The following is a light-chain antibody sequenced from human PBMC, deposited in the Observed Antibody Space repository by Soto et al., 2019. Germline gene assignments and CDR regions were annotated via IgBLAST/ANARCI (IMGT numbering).Light chain of an antibody. V-gene: IGKV3D-15*01. Sequence: ELVVTQSPATLSVSPGERVTLSCRTSQDVSSKLAWYQQKAGQAPSLLIYDASTRATGTPARISGSGSGTEFTLAGSSLQSEDYAVYFCQQYIRWPLTFGGGTTVEIK. CDR2: DAS. CDR3: QQYIRWPLT. CDR1: QDVSSK. J-gene: IGKJ4*01.